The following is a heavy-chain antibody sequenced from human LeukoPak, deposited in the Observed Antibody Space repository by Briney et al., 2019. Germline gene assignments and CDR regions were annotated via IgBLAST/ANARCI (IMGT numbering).Heavy chain of an antibody. CDR3: ARDSADSSSFAFDV. Sequence: PGGSLRLSCAPSRITFSSHWMTWVRQAPGKGLEWVANIKQDGSVKDYVDSVKGRFTISRDNAKNSLYLQMNSLRVEDTAVYYCARDSADSSSFAFDVWGQGTLVTVSS. CDR1: RITFSSHW. CDR2: IKQDGSVK. J-gene: IGHJ3*01. D-gene: IGHD6-13*01. V-gene: IGHV3-7*01.